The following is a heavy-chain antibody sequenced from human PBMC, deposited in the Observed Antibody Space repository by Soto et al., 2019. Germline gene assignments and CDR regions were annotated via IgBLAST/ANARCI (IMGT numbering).Heavy chain of an antibody. Sequence: EVQLVASGGGLVQPGGSLRLSGAVSGFIFSDYWMTCVRQAPGKGLEWVANINPEGSEKYYVDSVKGRITISRDNAKNSLYLQMISLRAEDPALYYCARARIDYWGRGTLITVSS. CDR2: INPEGSEK. CDR1: GFIFSDYW. J-gene: IGHJ4*01. V-gene: IGHV3-7*03. CDR3: ARARIDY.